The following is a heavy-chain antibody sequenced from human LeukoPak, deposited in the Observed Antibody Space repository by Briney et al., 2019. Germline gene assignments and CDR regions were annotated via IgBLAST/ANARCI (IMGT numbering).Heavy chain of an antibody. CDR1: GFTFDDYA. J-gene: IGHJ4*02. CDR3: AKGGQQLAHFDY. D-gene: IGHD6-13*01. V-gene: IGHV3-9*01. Sequence: GRSLRLSCAASGFTFDDYAMHWVRHAPGKGLEWVSGISWNSGSIGYADSVKGRFTISRDNAKNSLYLQMNSLRAEDTALYYCAKGGQQLAHFDYWGQGTLVTVSS. CDR2: ISWNSGSI.